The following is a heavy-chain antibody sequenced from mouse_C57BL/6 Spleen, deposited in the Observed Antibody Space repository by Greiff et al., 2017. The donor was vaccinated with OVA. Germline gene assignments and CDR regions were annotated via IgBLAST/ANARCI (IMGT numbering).Heavy chain of an antibody. Sequence: LQESGPELVKPGASVKISCKASGYAFSSSWMNWVKQRPGKGLEWIGRLYPGDGDTNYNGKFKGKATLTADKSSSTAYMQLSSLTSEDSAVSFCSRTGFDYWGQGTTLTVSS. V-gene: IGHV1-82*01. CDR1: GYAFSSSW. CDR2: LYPGDGDT. J-gene: IGHJ2*01. D-gene: IGHD4-1*01. CDR3: SRTGFDY.